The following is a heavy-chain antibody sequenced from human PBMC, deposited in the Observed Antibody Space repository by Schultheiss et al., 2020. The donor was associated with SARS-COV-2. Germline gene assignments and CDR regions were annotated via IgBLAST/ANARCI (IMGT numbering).Heavy chain of an antibody. CDR3: AREVYGDYVDN. Sequence: SETLSLTCAVSGGSISSGGYSWSWIRQPPGKGLEWIGYIYYSGSTNYNPSLKSRVTISVDTSKNQFSLKLNSVTAADTAVYYCAREVYGDYVDNWGQGTLVTVSS. V-gene: IGHV4-30-2*01. J-gene: IGHJ4*02. D-gene: IGHD4-17*01. CDR2: IYYSGST. CDR1: GGSISSGGYS.